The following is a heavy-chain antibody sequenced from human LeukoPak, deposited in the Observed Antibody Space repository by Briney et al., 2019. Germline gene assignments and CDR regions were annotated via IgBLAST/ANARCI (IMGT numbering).Heavy chain of an antibody. V-gene: IGHV1-69*13. CDR3: ARAYGDYGYYYYYYMDV. CDR1: RGTFKNYA. J-gene: IGHJ6*03. Sequence: SVKVSCKASRGTFKNYAISWVRQAPGQGLEWMGGIIPISDATYYAQKFQGRVTITADESTTTAYMELSSLRSEDTAVYYCARAYGDYGYYYYYYMDVWGKGTTVTVSS. CDR2: IIPISDAT. D-gene: IGHD4-17*01.